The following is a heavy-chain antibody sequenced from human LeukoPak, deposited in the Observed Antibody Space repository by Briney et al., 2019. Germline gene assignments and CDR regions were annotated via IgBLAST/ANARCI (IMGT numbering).Heavy chain of an antibody. J-gene: IGHJ4*02. CDR2: IYWDDDK. CDR1: GFSLSTSGVG. CDR3: AHSSMITFGGVIGMNFDY. Sequence: SGPTLVKPTQTLTLTCTFSGFSLSTSGVGVGWIRQPPGKALEWLALIYWDDDKRYSPSLKSRLTITKDTSKNQVVLTMTNMDPVDTATYYCAHSSMITFGGVIGMNFDYRGQGTLVTVSS. V-gene: IGHV2-5*02. D-gene: IGHD3-16*02.